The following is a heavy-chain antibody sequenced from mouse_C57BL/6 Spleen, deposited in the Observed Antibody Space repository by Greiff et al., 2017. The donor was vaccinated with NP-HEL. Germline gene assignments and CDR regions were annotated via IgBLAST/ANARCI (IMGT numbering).Heavy chain of an antibody. CDR1: GYTFTSYD. CDR2: IYPRDGST. J-gene: IGHJ2*01. V-gene: IGHV1-85*01. D-gene: IGHD4-1*02. Sequence: QVHVKQSGPELVKPGASVKLSCKASGYTFTSYDINWVKQRPGQGLEWIGWIYPRDGSTKYNEKFKGKATLTVDTSSSSAYMALHILTSEDSAVSFCARDQLGRKDYWCQGTTLTVSS. CDR3: ARDQLGRKDY.